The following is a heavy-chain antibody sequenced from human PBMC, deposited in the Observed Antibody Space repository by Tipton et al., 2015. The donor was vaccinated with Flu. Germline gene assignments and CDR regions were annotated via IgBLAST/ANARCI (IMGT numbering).Heavy chain of an antibody. Sequence: TLSLTCTVSGGSISSSSYYWGWIRQPPGKGLEWIGSIYYSGSTYYNPSLKSRFTISVDTSKNQFSLKLSSVTAADTAVYYCARAPIVVVVAAWRESIPSWFDPWGQGTLVTVSS. D-gene: IGHD2-15*01. V-gene: IGHV4-39*07. CDR3: ARAPIVVVVAAWRESIPSWFDP. CDR1: GGSISSSSYY. J-gene: IGHJ5*02. CDR2: IYYSGST.